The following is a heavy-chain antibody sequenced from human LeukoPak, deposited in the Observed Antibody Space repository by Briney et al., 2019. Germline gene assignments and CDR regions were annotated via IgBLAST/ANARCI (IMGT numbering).Heavy chain of an antibody. CDR3: ARKNLGSWYFVNSFGYFDY. D-gene: IGHD6-13*01. V-gene: IGHV3-30*02. CDR1: GFTFSSYG. Sequence: GGSLRLSCAASGFTFSSYGMHWVRQAPGEGLEWVAFIRHDGSNKYYVDSVKGRFTISRDNSKNALFLQMDSLRAEDTAVYYCARKNLGSWYFVNSFGYFDYWGQGTLVTVSS. J-gene: IGHJ4*02. CDR2: IRHDGSNK.